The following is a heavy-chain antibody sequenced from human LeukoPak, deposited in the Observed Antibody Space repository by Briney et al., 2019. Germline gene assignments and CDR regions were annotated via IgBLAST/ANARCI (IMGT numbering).Heavy chain of an antibody. J-gene: IGHJ5*02. CDR1: GFSLSTSGVG. D-gene: IGHD3-22*01. CDR3: AHRRDSSGYQYRYWFAP. Sequence: SGPTLVNPTQTLTLTCTFSGFSLSTSGVGVGWIRPPPGKALEWLALIYWDDDKRYSPSLKSRLTITKDTSKNQVVLTMTNMDPVDTATYYCAHRRDSSGYQYRYWFAPWGQGTLVTVSS. V-gene: IGHV2-5*02. CDR2: IYWDDDK.